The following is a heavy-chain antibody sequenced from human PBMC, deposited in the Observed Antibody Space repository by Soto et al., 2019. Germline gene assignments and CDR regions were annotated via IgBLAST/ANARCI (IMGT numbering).Heavy chain of an antibody. CDR3: ARDYRYYYDSSGYYMDYYYGMDV. D-gene: IGHD3-22*01. J-gene: IGHJ6*02. CDR1: GFTFSSYW. CDR2: IKQDGSEK. V-gene: IGHV3-7*03. Sequence: GGSLRLSCAASGFTFSSYWMSWVRQAPGKGLEWVANIKQDGSEKYYVDSVKGRFTISRDNAKNSLYLQMNSLRAEDTAVYYCARDYRYYYDSSGYYMDYYYGMDVWGQGTTVTAP.